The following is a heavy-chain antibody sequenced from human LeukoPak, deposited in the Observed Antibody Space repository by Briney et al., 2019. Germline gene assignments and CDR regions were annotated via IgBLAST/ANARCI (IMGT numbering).Heavy chain of an antibody. CDR2: ISAYNGDT. CDR3: ARAGYSSSSGWFDP. V-gene: IGHV1-18*01. CDR1: GYTFTSYG. J-gene: IGHJ5*02. Sequence: ASVKVSCKASGYTFTSYGISWVRQAPGQGLEWMGWISAYNGDTNYAQKLQGRVTMTTDTSTSTAYMELRSLRSDDTAVYYCARAGYSSSSGWFDPWGQGTLVTVSS. D-gene: IGHD6-6*01.